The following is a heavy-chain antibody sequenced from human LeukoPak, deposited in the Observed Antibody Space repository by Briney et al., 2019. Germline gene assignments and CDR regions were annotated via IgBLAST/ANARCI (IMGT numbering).Heavy chain of an antibody. V-gene: IGHV4-34*01. Sequence: SETLSLTCAGYGGSFSGYYGSWIRQPPGKGLEWIGEINHSGSTNYNPSLKRRVTISGDTSKNQFSLKLSYVNAADTAVYYCASHFKGRDVQLWLRFDYWGQGTLVTVSS. CDR2: INHSGST. CDR1: GGSFSGYY. J-gene: IGHJ4*02. CDR3: ASHFKGRDVQLWLRFDY. D-gene: IGHD5-18*01.